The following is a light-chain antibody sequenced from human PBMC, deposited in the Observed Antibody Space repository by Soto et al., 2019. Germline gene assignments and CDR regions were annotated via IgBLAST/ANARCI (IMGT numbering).Light chain of an antibody. CDR3: QQYYSYKYN. Sequence: IRMTQSPSSFSASTGDRVTITCRASQGISSYLAWYQQKPGKAPKLLIYAASTLQSGVPSRFSGSGSGTDFTLTISCLQSEDFATYYCQQYYSYKYNCGQGTKVDIK. CDR2: AAS. V-gene: IGKV1-8*01. CDR1: QGISSY. J-gene: IGKJ2*01.